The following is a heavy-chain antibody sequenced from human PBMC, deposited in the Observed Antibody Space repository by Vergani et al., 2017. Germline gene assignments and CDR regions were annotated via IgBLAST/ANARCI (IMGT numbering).Heavy chain of an antibody. V-gene: IGHV2-5*01. J-gene: IGHJ4*02. D-gene: IGHD3-16*02. Sequence: QITLKESGPTLVKPTQTLTLTCTFSGFSLSTSGVGVGWIRQPPGKALEWLALIYWNDDKRYSPSLKSRLTITKDTSKNQVVLTMTNMDPVDTATYYCAHTRTYDYIWGSYRYPYFDYWGQGTLVTVSS. CDR1: GFSLSTSGVG. CDR3: AHTRTYDYIWGSYRYPYFDY. CDR2: IYWNDDK.